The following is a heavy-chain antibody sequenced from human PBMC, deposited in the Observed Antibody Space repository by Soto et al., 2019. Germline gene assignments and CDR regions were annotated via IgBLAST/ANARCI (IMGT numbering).Heavy chain of an antibody. D-gene: IGHD6-19*01. CDR3: CVAVAGAGVYNWLDP. CDR2: INTDGSTT. Sequence: DVQLVESGGGLVQTGGSLRLSCAASGSTISSYWMHWVRQAPGKGLVWVARINTDGSTTNYADSVKGRFTISRDNAKNTLYLQMNSLSVEDTAVYYCCVAVAGAGVYNWLDPWGQGTLVTVSS. J-gene: IGHJ5*02. CDR1: GSTISSYW. V-gene: IGHV3-74*01.